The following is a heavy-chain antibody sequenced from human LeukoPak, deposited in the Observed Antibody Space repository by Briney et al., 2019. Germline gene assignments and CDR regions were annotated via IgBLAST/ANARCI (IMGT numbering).Heavy chain of an antibody. J-gene: IGHJ4*02. CDR2: ISGSGDAT. Sequence: PGGSLRLSCAASGFTFTTYAMTWVRRAPGKGLEWVSAISGSGDATYYADSVKGRFTISRDNSENTVYLQVSSLRAEDTAVYYCARLSGTSGTTSRVLHYWGQGALVTVPS. D-gene: IGHD1-1*01. CDR3: ARLSGTSGTTSRVLHY. V-gene: IGHV3-23*01. CDR1: GFTFTTYA.